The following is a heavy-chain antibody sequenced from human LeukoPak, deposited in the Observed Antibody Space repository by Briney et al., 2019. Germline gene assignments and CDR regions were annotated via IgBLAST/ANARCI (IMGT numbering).Heavy chain of an antibody. CDR1: GYTFTGYY. D-gene: IGHD1-7*01. CDR3: ARERPITGTYDAFDI. V-gene: IGHV1-2*02. Sequence: GASVKVSCKASGYTFTGYYMHWVRQAPGQGLEWMGWINPNSGGTNYAQKFRGRVTMTRDTSISTAYMELSRLRSDDTAVYYCARERPITGTYDAFDIWGQGTMVTVSS. CDR2: INPNSGGT. J-gene: IGHJ3*02.